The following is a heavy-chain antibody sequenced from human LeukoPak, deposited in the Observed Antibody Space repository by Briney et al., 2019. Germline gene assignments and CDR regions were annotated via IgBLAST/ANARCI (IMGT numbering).Heavy chain of an antibody. CDR2: IKSKTDGGTT. V-gene: IGHV3-15*01. Sequence: PGGSLRLSCAASGFTFSNAWMSWFRQAPGKGLEWVGRIKSKTDGGTTDYAAPVKGRFTISRDDSKNTLYLQMNSLKTEDTAVYYCTTDLLLWFGELSPPYWGQGTLVTVSS. CDR3: TTDLLLWFGELSPPY. D-gene: IGHD3-10*01. CDR1: GFTFSNAW. J-gene: IGHJ4*02.